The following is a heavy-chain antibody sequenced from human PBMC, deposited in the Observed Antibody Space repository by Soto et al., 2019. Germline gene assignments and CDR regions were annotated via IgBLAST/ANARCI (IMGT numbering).Heavy chain of an antibody. J-gene: IGHJ3*02. CDR3: ARGGRITIFGVVNHSDAFDI. CDR1: GYTFTSYG. V-gene: IGHV1-18*04. Sequence: QIQLVQSGAEVKKPGASVKVSCKASGYTFTSYGISWVRQAPGQGLEWMGWISAYNGNTNYAQKLQGRVTMTTDTSTSTAYMELRSLRSDDTAVYYCARGGRITIFGVVNHSDAFDIWGQGTMVTVSS. D-gene: IGHD3-3*01. CDR2: ISAYNGNT.